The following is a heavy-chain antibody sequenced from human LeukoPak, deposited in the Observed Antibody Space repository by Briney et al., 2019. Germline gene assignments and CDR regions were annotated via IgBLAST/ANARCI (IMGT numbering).Heavy chain of an antibody. CDR1: GYTFSSYA. V-gene: IGHV1-69*05. J-gene: IGHJ4*02. D-gene: IGHD3-22*01. CDR2: IIPIFGTA. Sequence: SVKVSCKASGYTFSSYAISWVRQAPGQGLEWMGGIIPIFGTANYAQKFQGRVTITTDESTSTAYMELSSLRSEDTAVYYCARDLRRDYYDSSGSDYFDYWGQGTLVTVSS. CDR3: ARDLRRDYYDSSGSDYFDY.